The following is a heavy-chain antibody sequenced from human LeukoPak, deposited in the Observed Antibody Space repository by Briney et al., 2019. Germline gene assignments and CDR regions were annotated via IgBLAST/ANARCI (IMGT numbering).Heavy chain of an antibody. CDR2: INLYNGAT. V-gene: IGHV1-2*02. Sequence: ASVTVSFTPTGYSFTSYYIFWMRQAPGQGLECMGWINLYNGATKYAQRFQSRVTMTRDTSISTAYMELSRLRSDDTATYYCASWAGGNEPVASFDYWGQGTLVTVSS. D-gene: IGHD1-14*01. CDR3: ASWAGGNEPVASFDY. J-gene: IGHJ4*02. CDR1: GYSFTSYY.